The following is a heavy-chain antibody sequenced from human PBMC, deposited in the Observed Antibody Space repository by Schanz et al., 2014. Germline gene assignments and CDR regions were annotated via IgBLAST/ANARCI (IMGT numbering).Heavy chain of an antibody. J-gene: IGHJ4*02. Sequence: QVQLVQSGAEVKKPGASVKVSCKASGYTFTSDSMHWVRQAPGQGLEWMGMINPSGGCTTYAQKFQGRVTMTRDTSTSTVYMELSSLRSEDTAVYYCARDGVDAAAGGNYWGQGTLXIVSS. CDR1: GYTFTSDS. V-gene: IGHV1-46*03. CDR2: INPSGGCT. D-gene: IGHD6-13*01. CDR3: ARDGVDAAAGGNY.